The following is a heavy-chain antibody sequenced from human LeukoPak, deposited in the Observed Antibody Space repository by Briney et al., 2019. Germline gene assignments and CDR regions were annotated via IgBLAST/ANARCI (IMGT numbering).Heavy chain of an antibody. CDR1: GFTFSTYG. CDR3: ARVRGASGSYFGY. Sequence: GGSLRLSCAASGFTFSTYGMNWVRQTPGKGLVWVSRISSDGFTTTYADSVKGRFTISRDNAKNTLYLQMNSLRAEDTAVYYCARVRGASGSYFGYWGQGTLVTVSS. CDR2: ISSDGFTT. J-gene: IGHJ4*02. D-gene: IGHD1-26*01. V-gene: IGHV3-74*01.